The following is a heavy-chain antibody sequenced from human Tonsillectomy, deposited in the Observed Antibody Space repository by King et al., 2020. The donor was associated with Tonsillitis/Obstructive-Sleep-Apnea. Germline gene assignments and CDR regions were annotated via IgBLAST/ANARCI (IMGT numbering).Heavy chain of an antibody. CDR1: GFTFDDYA. D-gene: IGHD4-11*01. CDR3: AKEGLYRNQNWVYYYYMDV. V-gene: IGHV3-9*01. Sequence: VQLVESGGGLVQPGRSLRLSCAASGFTFDDYAMHWVRQAPGKGLEWVSGISWNSGSIGYADSVKGRFTISRDNAKNSLYLQMNSLRAEDTALYYCAKEGLYRNQNWVYYYYMDVWGKGTTVTVSS. CDR2: ISWNSGSI. J-gene: IGHJ6*03.